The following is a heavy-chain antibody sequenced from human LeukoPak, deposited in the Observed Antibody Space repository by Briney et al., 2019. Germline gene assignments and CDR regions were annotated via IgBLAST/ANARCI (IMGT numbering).Heavy chain of an antibody. V-gene: IGHV4-59*01. CDR1: GGSFSGYY. Sequence: PSETLSLACAVYGGSFSGYYWSWIRQPPGKGLEWIGYIYYSGSTNYNPSLKSRVTISLDTSQNQFSLKLSSLTAADTAVYYCARGVVAAAGRTFDFWGQGTPVTVSS. J-gene: IGHJ4*02. CDR2: IYYSGST. CDR3: ARGVVAAAGRTFDF. D-gene: IGHD6-13*01.